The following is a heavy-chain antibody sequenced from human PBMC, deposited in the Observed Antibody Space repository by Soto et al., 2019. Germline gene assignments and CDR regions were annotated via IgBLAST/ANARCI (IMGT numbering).Heavy chain of an antibody. Sequence: SETLSLTCRVSGGSIIGSYCIFIRQAPWKGLEWLGYVYYTGSTNYSPSLRSRVSISVDTSKNEFSLRLSSVTAADTAVYFCARSVAVPGAHIDYWGQGTQVTVSS. CDR2: VYYTGST. J-gene: IGHJ4*02. V-gene: IGHV4-59*01. CDR3: ARSVAVPGAHIDY. D-gene: IGHD6-19*01. CDR1: GGSIIGSY.